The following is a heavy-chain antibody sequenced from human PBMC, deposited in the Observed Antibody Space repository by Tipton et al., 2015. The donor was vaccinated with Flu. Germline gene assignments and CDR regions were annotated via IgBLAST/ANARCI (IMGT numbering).Heavy chain of an antibody. CDR2: INTVGET. Sequence: SLRLSCAASGITIRSNYMNWVRQAPGKGLEWVSLINTVGETYYADSVKGRFTVSRDNSKNTLYFQMNSLRVEDTAVYYCARDPDGVYGTHDDYWGQGTLVTVSS. D-gene: IGHD3-16*01. J-gene: IGHJ1*01. V-gene: IGHV3-53*01. CDR3: ARDPDGVYGTHDDY. CDR1: GITIRSNY.